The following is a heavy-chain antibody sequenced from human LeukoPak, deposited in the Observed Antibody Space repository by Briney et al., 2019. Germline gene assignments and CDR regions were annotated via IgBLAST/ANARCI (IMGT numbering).Heavy chain of an antibody. CDR2: IYPGDSDT. V-gene: IGHV5-51*01. J-gene: IGHJ4*02. CDR3: ARHASYWTNGVSDY. CDR1: GSIFTSYW. D-gene: IGHD2-8*01. Sequence: GASLQFSCKGSGSIFTSYWIAWVRALRGKGLECMGFIYPGDSDTIYSPSFQGQFTISVDTSINTAYLQWSSLKASDTAMYFCARHASYWTNGVSDYWGQGTLVTVSS.